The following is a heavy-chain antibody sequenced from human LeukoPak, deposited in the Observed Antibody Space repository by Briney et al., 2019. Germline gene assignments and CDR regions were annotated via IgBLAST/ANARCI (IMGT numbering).Heavy chain of an antibody. CDR3: ATKYGDYRY. CDR2: ISGSGGST. J-gene: IGHJ4*02. CDR1: GFTFSSYA. D-gene: IGHD4-17*01. Sequence: GGSLRLSCAASGFTFSSYAMSWVRQAPGKGLEWVSAISGSGGSTYYADSVKGRFTISKDNSKNTLYLQMSSLRAEDTAVYYCATKYGDYRYWGQGTLVTVSS. V-gene: IGHV3-23*01.